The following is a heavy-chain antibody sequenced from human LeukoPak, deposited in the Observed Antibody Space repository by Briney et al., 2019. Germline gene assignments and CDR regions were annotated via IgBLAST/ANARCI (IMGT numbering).Heavy chain of an antibody. CDR3: ARVIGVVVPASLYYYMDV. V-gene: IGHV4-34*01. Sequence: PSETLSLTCAVSGESFSGYFWTWIRQPPGKGLEWIGEINHSGSTNYNPSLKSRVTISVDTSKNQFSLKLSSVTAADTAVYYCARVIGVVVPASLYYYMDVWGKGTTVTVSS. J-gene: IGHJ6*03. D-gene: IGHD2-2*01. CDR2: INHSGST. CDR1: GESFSGYF.